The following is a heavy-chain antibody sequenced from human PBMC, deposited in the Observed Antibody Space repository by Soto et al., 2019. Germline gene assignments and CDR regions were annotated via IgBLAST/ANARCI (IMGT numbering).Heavy chain of an antibody. CDR3: ARPDEYYYDSSGYSMGY. V-gene: IGHV5-51*01. CDR1: GYSFTSYW. Sequence: GESLKISCKGSGYSFTSYWIGWVRQMPGKGLEWMGIIYPGDSDTRYSPSFQGQVTISADKSISTAYLQWSSLKASDTAMYYCARPDEYYYDSSGYSMGYWGQGTLVTVSS. CDR2: IYPGDSDT. D-gene: IGHD3-22*01. J-gene: IGHJ4*02.